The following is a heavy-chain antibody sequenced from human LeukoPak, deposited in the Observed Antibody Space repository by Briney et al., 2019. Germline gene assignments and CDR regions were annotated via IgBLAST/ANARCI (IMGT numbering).Heavy chain of an antibody. V-gene: IGHV3-53*01. D-gene: IGHD3-22*01. CDR3: ARDHYDSSGYYPFDY. CDR2: IYSGGST. CDR1: GFTVSSNY. J-gene: IGHJ4*02. Sequence: PGGSLRLSCAASGFTVSSNYMSWVRQAPGKRLEWVSIIYSGGSTYYADSVKGRFTISRDNSKNTLYLQMNSLRAEDTAVYYCARDHYDSSGYYPFDYWGQGTLVTVSS.